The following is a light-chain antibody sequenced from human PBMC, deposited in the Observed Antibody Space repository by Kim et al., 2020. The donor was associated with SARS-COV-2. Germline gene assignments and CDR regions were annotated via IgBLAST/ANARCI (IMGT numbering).Light chain of an antibody. Sequence: VARGQTARITGGGNNIGSKNVHWYQQKPGQAPVLVIYRDSNRPSGIPERFSGSNSGNTATLTISRAQAGDEADYYCQVWDSSTYVFGTGTKVTVL. V-gene: IGLV3-9*01. CDR3: QVWDSSTYV. CDR2: RDS. CDR1: NIGSKN. J-gene: IGLJ1*01.